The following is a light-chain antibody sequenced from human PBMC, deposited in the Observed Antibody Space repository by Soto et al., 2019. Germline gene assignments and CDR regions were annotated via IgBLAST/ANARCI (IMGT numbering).Light chain of an antibody. J-gene: IGKJ5*01. CDR2: TAS. V-gene: IGKV1-9*01. CDR3: QHRHSYPIT. CDR1: QGISSL. Sequence: DIQLTQSPSFLSASVGDRVTITCRASQGISSLLAWYQQKPGKAPKLLIHTASTLQSGLPSRFSGSGSGTEFTLTISSLQPEDFATYYCQHRHSYPITFGQGTRLQIK.